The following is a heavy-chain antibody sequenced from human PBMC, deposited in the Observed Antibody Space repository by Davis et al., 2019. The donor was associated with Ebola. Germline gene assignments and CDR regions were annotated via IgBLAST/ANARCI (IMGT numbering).Heavy chain of an antibody. CDR2: IDYSGNT. CDR1: GGSISSYY. V-gene: IGHV4-59*08. Sequence: GSLRLSCTVSGGSISSYYWSWIRQPPGKGLEWIGYIDYSGNTNYNPSLKRRVTISVDTSNNQFSLKLSTVTAAATAVYYCAGQSSVIATRNVFDYWGQGTLVTVSS. CDR3: AGQSSVIATRNVFDY. J-gene: IGHJ4*02. D-gene: IGHD6-6*01.